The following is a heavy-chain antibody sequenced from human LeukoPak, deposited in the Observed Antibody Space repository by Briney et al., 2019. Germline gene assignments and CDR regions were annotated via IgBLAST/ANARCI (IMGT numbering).Heavy chain of an antibody. V-gene: IGHV4-39*01. Sequence: SETLSLTCTVSGGSISSSSYYWGWIRQPPGKGLEWIGSIYSRSIYYNPSLKSRVTISVDTSKNQFSLKLSSVTAADTAVYYCARLPTVTFFDYWGQGTLVTVSP. D-gene: IGHD4-17*01. CDR2: IYSRSI. CDR1: GGSISSSSYY. CDR3: ARLPTVTFFDY. J-gene: IGHJ4*02.